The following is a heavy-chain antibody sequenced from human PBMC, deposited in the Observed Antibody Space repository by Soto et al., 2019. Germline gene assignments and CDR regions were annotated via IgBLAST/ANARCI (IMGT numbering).Heavy chain of an antibody. CDR2: VSGSGGST. Sequence: EVQLLEAGGGLAQPGGSLRLSCAASGFTFSSYAMNWVRQAPGKGLEWVSVVSGSGGSTYYADSVQGRFTISRDNSKNTLYLQMNSRRAEDTAIYYCARRGPGTYFEYRGQGTLVTVSS. CDR3: ARRGPGTYFEY. J-gene: IGHJ4*02. V-gene: IGHV3-23*01. D-gene: IGHD6-13*01. CDR1: GFTFSSYA.